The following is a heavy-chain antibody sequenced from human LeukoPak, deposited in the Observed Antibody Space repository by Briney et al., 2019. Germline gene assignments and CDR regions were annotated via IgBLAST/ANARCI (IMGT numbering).Heavy chain of an antibody. CDR3: ARSSWDNWNRED. J-gene: IGHJ4*02. Sequence: GGSLRLSCSASGFTFSSYAMHWVRQAPGKGLEYVSAISSNGGSTYYADSVKGRFTISRDNSKNTLYLQMNSLRAEDTAVYYCARSSWDNWNREDWGQGTLVTVSS. CDR2: ISSNGGST. V-gene: IGHV3-64*04. D-gene: IGHD1-20*01. CDR1: GFTFSSYA.